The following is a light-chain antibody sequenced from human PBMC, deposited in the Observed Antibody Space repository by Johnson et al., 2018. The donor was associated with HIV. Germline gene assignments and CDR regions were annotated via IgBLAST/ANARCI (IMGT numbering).Light chain of an antibody. CDR3: ATWDSSLSVYV. V-gene: IGLV1-51*02. CDR2: ENN. CDR1: SSNIGNND. J-gene: IGLJ1*01. Sequence: QSVLTQPPSVSAAPGQKVTISCSGSSSNIGNNDVSWYQQLPGTAPKLLIYENNKRPSGIPDRFSGSTSGTSATLVITGLPTGDEADYHCATWDSSLSVYVFGTGTKVTVL.